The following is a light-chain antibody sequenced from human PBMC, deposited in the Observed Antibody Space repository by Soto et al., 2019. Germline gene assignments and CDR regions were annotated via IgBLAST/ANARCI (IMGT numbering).Light chain of an antibody. J-gene: IGLJ1*01. CDR1: SNDIGAYKY. Sequence: QSALTQHASVSGSPGQSITISCTGSSNDIGAYKYVSWYQQYPGKAPKLIIFEVSNRPSGVSNRFSGSKSVNTAALTIAGLQAEDEADYNCSSYTTGSILYVFGGGTKVTVL. CDR3: SSYTTGSILYV. CDR2: EVS. V-gene: IGLV2-14*01.